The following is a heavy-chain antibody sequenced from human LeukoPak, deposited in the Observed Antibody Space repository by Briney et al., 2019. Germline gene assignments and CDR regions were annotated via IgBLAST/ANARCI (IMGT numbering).Heavy chain of an antibody. Sequence: GGSLRLSCAASGFTFSSYGMHWVRQAPGKGLEWVAFIRYDGSNKYYADSVKGRFTISRDNSKNTLYLQMNSLRAEDTAVYYCAKGWGPYLRYFDWLLLGDAFDIWGQGTMVTVSS. CDR2: IRYDGSNK. CDR3: AKGWGPYLRYFDWLLLGDAFDI. V-gene: IGHV3-30*02. J-gene: IGHJ3*02. D-gene: IGHD3-9*01. CDR1: GFTFSSYG.